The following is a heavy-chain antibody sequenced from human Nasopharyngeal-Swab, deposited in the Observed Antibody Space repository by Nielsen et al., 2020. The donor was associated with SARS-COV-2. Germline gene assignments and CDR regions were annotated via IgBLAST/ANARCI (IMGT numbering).Heavy chain of an antibody. CDR2: IKQDGSEK. CDR3: ARDRDYAGAFDI. CDR1: GFTFSSYW. J-gene: IGHJ3*02. D-gene: IGHD2-2*01. V-gene: IGHV3-7*01. Sequence: GESLKISCAASGFTFSSYWMSWVHQAPGKGLEWVANIKQDGSEKYYVDSVKGRFTISRDNAKNSLYLQMNSLRAEDTAVYYCARDRDYAGAFDIWGQGTMVTVSS.